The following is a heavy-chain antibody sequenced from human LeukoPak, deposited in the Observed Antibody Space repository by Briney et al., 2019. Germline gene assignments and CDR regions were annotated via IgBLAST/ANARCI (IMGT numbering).Heavy chain of an antibody. Sequence: QSGGSLRLSCAASGFTFSSYEMNWVRQAPGKGLEWVSYIGRSGSTIYYADSVGGRFTISRDNAKSSLSLQMSSLRAEDTAVYYCARDLERGDYWGQGTLVTVSS. CDR3: ARDLERGDY. D-gene: IGHD1-1*01. CDR2: IGRSGSTI. CDR1: GFTFSSYE. J-gene: IGHJ4*02. V-gene: IGHV3-48*03.